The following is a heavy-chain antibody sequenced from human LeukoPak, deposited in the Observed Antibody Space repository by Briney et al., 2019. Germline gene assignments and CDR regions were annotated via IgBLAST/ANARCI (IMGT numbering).Heavy chain of an antibody. Sequence: SETLSLTCTVSGYSISSGYYWGWIRQPPGKGLEWIGSIYHSGSTYYNPSLKSRVTISVDTSKNQFSLKLSSVTAADTAIYYCANADTEDYFDSWGQGTLVTVSS. CDR3: ANADTEDYFDS. V-gene: IGHV4-38-2*02. J-gene: IGHJ4*02. D-gene: IGHD3-16*01. CDR2: IYHSGST. CDR1: GYSISSGYY.